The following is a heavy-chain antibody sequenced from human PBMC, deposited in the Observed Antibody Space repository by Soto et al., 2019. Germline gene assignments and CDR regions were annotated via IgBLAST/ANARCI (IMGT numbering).Heavy chain of an antibody. CDR2: IRSKAYGGTT. V-gene: IGHV3-49*03. CDR1: GFTFGDYA. Sequence: PGGSLRLSCTASGFTFGDYAMSWFRQAPGKGLEWVGFIRSKAYGGTTEYAASVKGRFTISRDDSKSIAYLQMNSLKTEDTAVYYCTRARAPGGRDYYGMDVWGQGTTVTVSS. CDR3: TRARAPGGRDYYGMDV. J-gene: IGHJ6*02.